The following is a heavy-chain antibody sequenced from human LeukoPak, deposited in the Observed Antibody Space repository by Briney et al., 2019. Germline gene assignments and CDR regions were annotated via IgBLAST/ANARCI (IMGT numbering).Heavy chain of an antibody. CDR3: ARVSAPGTSGWYFGY. CDR2: ISTSSNRI. CDR1: GFTFSSYG. V-gene: IGHV3-48*02. Sequence: GGSLRLSCVASGFTFSSYGMSWVRQAPGKGLEWVSYISTSSNRIDYADSVKGRFTMSRDNAKNLLYLQMNSLRDEDTAMYYCARVSAPGTSGWYFGYWGQGTLVTVSS. J-gene: IGHJ4*02. D-gene: IGHD6-19*01.